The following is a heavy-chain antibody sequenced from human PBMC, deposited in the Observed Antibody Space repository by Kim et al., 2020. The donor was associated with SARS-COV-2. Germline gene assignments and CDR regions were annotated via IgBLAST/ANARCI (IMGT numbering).Heavy chain of an antibody. Sequence: GGSLRLSCAASGFTFSSYAMSWVRQAPGKGLEWVSAISGSGGSTYYADSVKGRFTISRDNSKNTLYLQMNSLRAEDTAVYYCAKWRGYCSSTSCPQYSSGWEFDYWGQGTLVTVSS. V-gene: IGHV3-23*01. CDR1: GFTFSSYA. D-gene: IGHD2-2*01. CDR3: AKWRGYCSSTSCPQYSSGWEFDY. CDR2: ISGSGGST. J-gene: IGHJ4*02.